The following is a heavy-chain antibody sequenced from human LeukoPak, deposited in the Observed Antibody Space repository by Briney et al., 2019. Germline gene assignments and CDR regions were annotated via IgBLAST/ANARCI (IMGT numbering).Heavy chain of an antibody. CDR2: IYYSGST. CDR3: ARGTMITFGGVIESFDY. D-gene: IGHD3-16*02. CDR1: GGSISGYY. V-gene: IGHV4-59*12. Sequence: SETLSLTCTVSGGSISGYYWSWIRQPPGKELEWIGYIYYSGSTTYNPSLKSRVTISVDRSKNQFSLKLSSVTAADTAVYYCARGTMITFGGVIESFDYWGQGTLVTVSS. J-gene: IGHJ4*02.